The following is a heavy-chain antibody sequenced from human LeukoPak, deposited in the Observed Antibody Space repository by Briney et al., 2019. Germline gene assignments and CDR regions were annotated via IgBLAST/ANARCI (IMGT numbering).Heavy chain of an antibody. D-gene: IGHD3-9*01. CDR1: GGSISSSSYY. CDR2: IYYSGST. CDR3: ARHGSVAYYDILTGYGARGYFDY. J-gene: IGHJ4*02. V-gene: IGHV4-39*01. Sequence: SETLSLTCTVSGGSISSSSYYLGWIRQPPGKGLEWIGSIYYSGSTYYNPSLKSRVTISVDTSKNQFSLKLSSVTAADTAVYYCARHGSVAYYDILTGYGARGYFDYWGQGTLVTVSS.